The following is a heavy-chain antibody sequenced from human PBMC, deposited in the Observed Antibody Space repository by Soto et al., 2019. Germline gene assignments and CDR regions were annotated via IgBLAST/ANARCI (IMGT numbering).Heavy chain of an antibody. J-gene: IGHJ6*02. CDR2: IYHSGST. Sequence: NPSETLSLTCAVSGGSISSSNWWSWVRQPPGKGPEWIGEIYHSGSTNYNPSLKSRVTISVDKSKNQFSLKLSSVTAADTAVYYCAGRYSNYYYYYGMEVWGQGTTVTVSS. CDR3: AGRYSNYYYYYGMEV. D-gene: IGHD4-4*01. V-gene: IGHV4-4*02. CDR1: GGSISSSNW.